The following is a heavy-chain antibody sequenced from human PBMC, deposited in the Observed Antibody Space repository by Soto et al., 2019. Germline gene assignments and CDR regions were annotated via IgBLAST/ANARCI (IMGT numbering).Heavy chain of an antibody. D-gene: IGHD3-10*01. CDR1: GDSVSSDITS. V-gene: IGHV6-1*01. Sequence: SQALSLRCAIYGDSVSSDITSWNWIMQSPSRGLEWLGRTYYRSKWFHDYAASVKSRITINPDTSKNQFSLELNSMTPEDTAVYYCARGNALDVWGQGTVVTVSS. J-gene: IGHJ3*01. CDR3: ARGNALDV. CDR2: TYYRSKWFH.